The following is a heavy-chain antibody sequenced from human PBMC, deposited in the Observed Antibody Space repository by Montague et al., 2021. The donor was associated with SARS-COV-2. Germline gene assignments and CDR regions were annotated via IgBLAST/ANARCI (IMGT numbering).Heavy chain of an antibody. Sequence: TLSLTCTVSGGSISSGSYYWSWIRQPAGKGLEWIGRIYTSGSTNYNPSLKSRVTISVDTSKNQFSLKLGSVTAAATAGYYCARADFWSGYLYFDYWGQGTLVTVSS. J-gene: IGHJ4*02. CDR2: IYTSGST. CDR3: ARADFWSGYLYFDY. CDR1: GGSISSGSYY. V-gene: IGHV4-61*02. D-gene: IGHD3-3*01.